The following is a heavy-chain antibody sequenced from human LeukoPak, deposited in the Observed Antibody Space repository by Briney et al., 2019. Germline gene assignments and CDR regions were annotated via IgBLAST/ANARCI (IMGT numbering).Heavy chain of an antibody. V-gene: IGHV3-30*04. CDR2: ISYDGSNK. CDR1: GFTFSSYA. Sequence: GGSLRLSCAASGFTFSSYAMHWVRQAPGKGLEWVAVISYDGSNKYYADSVKGRFTISRDNSKNTLYLQMNSLRAEDTAVYYCATLRGSYWGQGTLVTVSS. J-gene: IGHJ4*02. CDR3: ATLRGSY. D-gene: IGHD3-16*01.